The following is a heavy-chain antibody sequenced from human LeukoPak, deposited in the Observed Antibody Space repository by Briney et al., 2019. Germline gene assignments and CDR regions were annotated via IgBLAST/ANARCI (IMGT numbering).Heavy chain of an antibody. CDR3: ARDVRRYYYDSSGYVDY. D-gene: IGHD3-22*01. CDR1: GYSISSGYY. Sequence: SETLSLACTISGYSISSGYYWGWIRQPPGKGLEWIGSIYHSGSTYYNPSLKSRVTISVDTSKNQFSLKLSSVTAADTAVYYCARDVRRYYYDSSGYVDYWGQGTLVTVSS. J-gene: IGHJ4*02. CDR2: IYHSGST. V-gene: IGHV4-38-2*02.